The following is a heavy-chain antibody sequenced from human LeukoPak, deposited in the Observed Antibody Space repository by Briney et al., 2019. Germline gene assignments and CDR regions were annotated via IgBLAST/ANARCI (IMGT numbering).Heavy chain of an antibody. CDR3: ARPRGYCSSTTSIGFYFDY. Sequence: GESLQISCEVSGYSFATYWIGWVRQMPGKGLQWRGIIYPGDSDTRYSPSFQGQVTISADKSISTSYLQWSSLKASDTAMYYCARPRGYCSSTTSIGFYFDYWGQGTLVTVSS. CDR1: GYSFATYW. D-gene: IGHD2-2*01. V-gene: IGHV5-51*01. CDR2: IYPGDSDT. J-gene: IGHJ4*02.